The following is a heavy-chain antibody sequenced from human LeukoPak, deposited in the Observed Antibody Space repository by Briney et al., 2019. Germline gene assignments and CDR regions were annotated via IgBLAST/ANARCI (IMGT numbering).Heavy chain of an antibody. CDR2: ISSSGSTI. V-gene: IGHV3-48*03. Sequence: GGSLRLSCAASGFTFSSYEMNWVRQAPGKGLEWVSYISSSGSTIYYADSVKGRFTISRDNSKNTLYLQMNTLRAEDTAVYYCARAGYDFWSGYYTTSFGYWGQGTLVTVSS. J-gene: IGHJ4*02. CDR1: GFTFSSYE. D-gene: IGHD3-3*01. CDR3: ARAGYDFWSGYYTTSFGY.